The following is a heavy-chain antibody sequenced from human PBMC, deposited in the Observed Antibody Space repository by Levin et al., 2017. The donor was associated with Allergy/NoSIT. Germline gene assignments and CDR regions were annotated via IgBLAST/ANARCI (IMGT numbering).Heavy chain of an antibody. D-gene: IGHD3-9*01. J-gene: IGHJ4*02. CDR3: ARSAHYDILTPPDY. CDR2: ISYDGSNK. CDR1: GFIFSSYA. Sequence: GESLKISCAASGFIFSSYAMHWVRQAPGKGLEWVAVISYDGSNKYYADSVKGRFTISRANSKNTLYLQMNSLRAEDTAVYYCARSAHYDILTPPDYWGQGTLVTVSS. V-gene: IGHV3-30-3*01.